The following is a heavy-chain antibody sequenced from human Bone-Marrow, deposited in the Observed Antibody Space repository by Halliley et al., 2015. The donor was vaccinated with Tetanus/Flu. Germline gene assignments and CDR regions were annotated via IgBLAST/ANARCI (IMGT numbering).Heavy chain of an antibody. CDR2: IYPDDSDT. CDR3: ASPPYYDLDV. Sequence: VQLVQSGAEVKKPGESLKISCQASGYSFTTHWIGWVRQRPGKGLEWMAIIYPDDSDTRYSPSFQGHVTISADKSTSTAYLQWSGLKASDTAIYYWASPPYYDLDVWGQGTTVTVSS. J-gene: IGHJ6*02. CDR1: GYSFTTHW. V-gene: IGHV5-51*01.